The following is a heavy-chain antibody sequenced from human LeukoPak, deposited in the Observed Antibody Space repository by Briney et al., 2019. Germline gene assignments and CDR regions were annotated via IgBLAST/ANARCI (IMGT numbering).Heavy chain of an antibody. V-gene: IGHV3-49*04. CDR1: GFTFGDYA. CDR3: TREDGIAAADPDFDY. D-gene: IGHD6-13*01. CDR2: IRSKAYGGTT. Sequence: GGSLRLSCTASGFTFGDYAMSWVRQAPGKGLEWVGFIRSKAYGGTTEYAASVKGRFTISRDDSKSIAYLQMNSLKTEDTAVYYCTREDGIAAADPDFDYWGQGTLVTVSS. J-gene: IGHJ4*02.